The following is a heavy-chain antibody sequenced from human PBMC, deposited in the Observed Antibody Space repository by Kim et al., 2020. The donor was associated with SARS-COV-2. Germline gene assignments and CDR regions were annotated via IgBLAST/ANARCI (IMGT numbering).Heavy chain of an antibody. V-gene: IGHV4-39*01. D-gene: IGHD3-16*01. CDR3: ARWSTYRATRFDY. Sequence: TTPLHTRVTISVDTTKNQFSLKLGSVTAADTAVYYCARWSTYRATRFDYWGQGTLVTVSS. J-gene: IGHJ4*02.